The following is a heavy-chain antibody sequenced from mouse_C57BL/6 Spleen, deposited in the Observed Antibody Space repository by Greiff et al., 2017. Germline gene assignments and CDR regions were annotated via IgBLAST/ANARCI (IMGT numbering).Heavy chain of an antibody. D-gene: IGHD2-3*01. CDR3: ARGIYARYYFDY. V-gene: IGHV1-78*01. CDR1: GYTFTDHT. Sequence: VKLMESDAELVKPGASVKISCKVSGYTFTDHTIHWMKQRPEQGLAWIGYIYPRDGSTKYNEKFKGKATLTADKSSSTAYMQLNSLTSEDSAVYFCARGIYARYYFDYWGQGTTLTVSS. CDR2: IYPRDGST. J-gene: IGHJ2*01.